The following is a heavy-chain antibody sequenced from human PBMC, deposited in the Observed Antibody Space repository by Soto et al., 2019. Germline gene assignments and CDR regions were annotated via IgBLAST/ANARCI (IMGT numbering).Heavy chain of an antibody. CDR1: GGSFSAYY. D-gene: IGHD1-26*01. J-gene: IGHJ4*02. CDR3: ARVRWDQPWVFDY. Sequence: QVQLQQWGAGVLKPSETLSLTCAVYGGSFSAYYWSWIRQPPGKGLEWIGEINHSGSTNYNPSLNSRVTISVDTSKNQVSLKLTSVTAADTAVYYCARVRWDQPWVFDYWGQGTLVTVSS. CDR2: INHSGST. V-gene: IGHV4-34*01.